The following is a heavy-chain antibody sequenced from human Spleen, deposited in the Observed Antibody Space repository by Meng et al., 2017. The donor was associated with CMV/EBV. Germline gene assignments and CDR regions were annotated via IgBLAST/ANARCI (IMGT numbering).Heavy chain of an antibody. V-gene: IGHV3-21*01. D-gene: IGHD1-1*01. CDR2: ISSSSSYI. CDR1: GFTFSSYS. Sequence: GESLKISCAASGFTFSSYSMNWVRQAPGKGLEWVSSISSSSSYIYYAASAKGRFTISRDNAKNSLYLQMNSLRAEDTAVYYCARPGILEELERATQRYYYYYYGMDVWGQGTTVTVSS. J-gene: IGHJ6*02. CDR3: ARPGILEELERATQRYYYYYYGMDV.